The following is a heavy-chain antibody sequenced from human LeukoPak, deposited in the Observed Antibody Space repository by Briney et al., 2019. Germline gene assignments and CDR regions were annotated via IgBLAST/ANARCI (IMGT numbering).Heavy chain of an antibody. D-gene: IGHD2-15*01. V-gene: IGHV4-4*07. J-gene: IGHJ3*02. CDR2: IYTRGST. CDR1: GGSINNYY. Sequence: SETLSLTCTVSGGSINNYYWSWIRQPAGRGLEWIGRIYTRGSTNYNPSLKSRVTMSVDTSKNQFSLKLSSVAAVDAAVYYCARGRYCSADICSGGDAFDIWGQGTMVSVSS. CDR3: ARGRYCSADICSGGDAFDI.